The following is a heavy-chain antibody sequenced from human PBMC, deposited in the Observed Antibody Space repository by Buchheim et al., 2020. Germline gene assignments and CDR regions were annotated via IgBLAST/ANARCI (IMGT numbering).Heavy chain of an antibody. J-gene: IGHJ6*02. D-gene: IGHD3-3*01. Sequence: QVQLVESGGGVVQPGRSLRLSCAASGFTFSSYGMHWVRQAPGKGLEWVAVISYDGSNKYYADSVKGRFTISRDNSKNKLYLQMNSLRAEDTAVYYCAKVGAPDYDFWSGYYRWDYYYGMDVWGQGTT. CDR2: ISYDGSNK. CDR1: GFTFSSYG. CDR3: AKVGAPDYDFWSGYYRWDYYYGMDV. V-gene: IGHV3-30*18.